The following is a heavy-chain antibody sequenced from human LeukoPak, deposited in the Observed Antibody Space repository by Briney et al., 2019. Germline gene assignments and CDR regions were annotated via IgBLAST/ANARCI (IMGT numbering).Heavy chain of an antibody. CDR3: ARVAGIDYYDSSGYPDY. V-gene: IGHV1-2*02. D-gene: IGHD3-22*01. CDR1: GYTFTGYC. CDR2: INPKSGGT. J-gene: IGHJ4*02. Sequence: ASVKVSCKASGYTFTGYCIHWVRQAPGQGLERMGWINPKSGGTNYAQKFQGRVTMTRDTSISTAYMELSRLTSDDTAVYYCARVAGIDYYDSSGYPDYWGQGTLVTVSS.